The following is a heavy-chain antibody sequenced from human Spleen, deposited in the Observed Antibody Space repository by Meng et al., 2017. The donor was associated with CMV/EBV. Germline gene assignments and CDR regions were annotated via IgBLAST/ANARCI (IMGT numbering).Heavy chain of an antibody. CDR1: GGSINSGDFY. Sequence: SETLSLTCTVSGGSINSGDFYWSWIRQPPGKGLEWIGYIYYSGSTNYNPSLKSRVTISVDTSKNQFSLKLSSVTAADTAVYYCARVGTASSPEYYFDYWGQGTLVTVSS. CDR3: ARVGTASSPEYYFDY. J-gene: IGHJ4*02. D-gene: IGHD7-27*01. CDR2: IYYSGST. V-gene: IGHV4-61*08.